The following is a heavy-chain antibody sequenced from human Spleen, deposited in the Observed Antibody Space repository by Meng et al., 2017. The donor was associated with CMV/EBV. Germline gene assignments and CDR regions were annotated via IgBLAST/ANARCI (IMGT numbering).Heavy chain of an antibody. CDR3: AREAITGTVDY. CDR1: GDSVRSSSYY. Sequence: SETLSLTCTVSGDSVRSSSYYWTWVRQPPGKGLEWIGYIYYSGSTNYNPSLKSRVTISVDTSKNQFSLKLSSVTAADTAVYYCAREAITGTVDYWGQGTLVTVSS. D-gene: IGHD1-7*01. CDR2: IYYSGST. V-gene: IGHV4-61*01. J-gene: IGHJ4*02.